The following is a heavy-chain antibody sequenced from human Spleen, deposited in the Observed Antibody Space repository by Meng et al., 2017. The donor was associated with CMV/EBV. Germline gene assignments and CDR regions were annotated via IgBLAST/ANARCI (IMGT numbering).Heavy chain of an antibody. D-gene: IGHD1-26*01. Sequence: GESLKISCVASGFTFAGYAMSWVRQAPGRGLEWVSVIYGGGSSTQYADSVKGRFTISRDDSKKTLYLQMNSLRVDDTAVYYCTRVVRTTTDWGQGTLVTVSS. CDR1: GFTFAGYA. CDR3: TRVVRTTTD. V-gene: IGHV3-23*03. CDR2: IYGGGSST. J-gene: IGHJ4*02.